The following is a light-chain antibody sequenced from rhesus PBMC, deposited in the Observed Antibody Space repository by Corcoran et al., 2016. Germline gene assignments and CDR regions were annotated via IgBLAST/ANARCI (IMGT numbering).Light chain of an antibody. CDR3: GSYRTGSTFI. CDR1: SSDIGGYNG. Sequence: QSVLTQPPSVSKSLGQSVTISCTGTSSDIGGYNGVTWYQQHPVTAPRLLIYDVIKRPSGVSDRFSGSKSGNTASLTISGLQAEDETDYYCGSYRTGSTFIFGAGTRLTVL. J-gene: IGLJ1*01. CDR2: DVI. V-gene: IGLV2-38*01.